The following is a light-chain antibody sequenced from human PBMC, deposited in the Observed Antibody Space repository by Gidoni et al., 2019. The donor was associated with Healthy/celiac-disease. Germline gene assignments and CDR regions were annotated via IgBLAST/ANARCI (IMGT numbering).Light chain of an antibody. Sequence: VLPPSPTTLSLSPGERATLSCRASQSVSSSYLAWYQQKPGQAPRLLIDGASSRATGLPDRFSGSGSGTDFTLTISRLEPEEFAVYYCQQYGSSPQIFTFGPGTKVDIK. CDR1: QSVSSSY. CDR3: QQYGSSPQIFT. J-gene: IGKJ3*01. CDR2: GAS. V-gene: IGKV3-20*01.